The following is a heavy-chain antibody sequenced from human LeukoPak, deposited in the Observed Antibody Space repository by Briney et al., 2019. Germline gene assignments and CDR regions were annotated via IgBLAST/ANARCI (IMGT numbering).Heavy chain of an antibody. V-gene: IGHV3-23*01. Sequence: GGSLRLSCAASGFTFSSYAMSWVRQAPGKGLEWVSAISGSGGSTYYADSVKGRFTISRDNSKNTLYLQMNSLRAEDTAVYYCAKAQLRYFDWLPPGVYYGMDVWGQGTTVTVSS. CDR3: AKAQLRYFDWLPPGVYYGMDV. D-gene: IGHD3-9*01. J-gene: IGHJ6*02. CDR1: GFTFSSYA. CDR2: ISGSGGST.